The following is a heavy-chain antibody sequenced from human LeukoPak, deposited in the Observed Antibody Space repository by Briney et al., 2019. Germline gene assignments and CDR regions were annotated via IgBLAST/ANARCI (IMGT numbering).Heavy chain of an antibody. D-gene: IGHD3-9*01. V-gene: IGHV3-30*04. CDR3: ARDRVVILTGYLFGMDV. Sequence: PGRSLRLSCAASGFTFSSYAMHWVRQAPGKGLEWVAVISYDGSNKYYADSVKGRFTISRDNSKNTLYLQMNSLRAEDTAVYYCARDRVVILTGYLFGMDVWGQGTTVTVSS. CDR2: ISYDGSNK. CDR1: GFTFSSYA. J-gene: IGHJ6*02.